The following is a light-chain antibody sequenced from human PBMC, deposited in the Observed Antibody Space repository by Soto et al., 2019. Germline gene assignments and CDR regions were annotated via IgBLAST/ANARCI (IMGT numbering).Light chain of an antibody. V-gene: IGLV3-25*03. CDR1: ALPKQY. CDR2: KDS. CDR3: QSADSSGTGV. Sequence: SYELTQPPSVSVSPGQTARITCSGDALPKQYAYWYQQKPGQAPVLVIYKDSERPSGIPERFSGSSSGTTVTLTISGVQAEDEADYYCQSADSSGTGVFGGGPKLTVL. J-gene: IGLJ3*02.